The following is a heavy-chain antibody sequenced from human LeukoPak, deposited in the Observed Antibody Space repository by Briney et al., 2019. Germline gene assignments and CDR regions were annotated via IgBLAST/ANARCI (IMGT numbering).Heavy chain of an antibody. J-gene: IGHJ6*02. CDR1: GGSISSGGYS. V-gene: IGHV4-30-2*01. CDR2: IYHSGST. CDR3: ARGTLQSEFGGLYYYYGMDV. Sequence: SETLSLTCAVSGGSISSGGYSWSRIRQPPGKDLEWIGYIYHSGSTYYNPSLKSRVTISVDRSKNQFSLKLSSVTAADTAVYYCARGTLQSEFGGLYYYYGMDVWGQGTTVTVSS. D-gene: IGHD4-11*01.